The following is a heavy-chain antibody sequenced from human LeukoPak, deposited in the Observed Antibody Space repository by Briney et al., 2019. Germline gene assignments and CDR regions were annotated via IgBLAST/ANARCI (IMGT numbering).Heavy chain of an antibody. CDR2: ISSSSSYI. J-gene: IGHJ3*02. Sequence: GGSLRLSCAASGFTFSSYSMNWVRQAPGKGLEWVSSISSSSSYIYYADSVKGRFTISRDNAKNSLYLQMNSLRAEDTAVYYCARGSYYDILTDYAPGAFDIWGQGTMVTVSS. CDR3: ARGSYYDILTDYAPGAFDI. D-gene: IGHD3-9*01. CDR1: GFTFSSYS. V-gene: IGHV3-21*01.